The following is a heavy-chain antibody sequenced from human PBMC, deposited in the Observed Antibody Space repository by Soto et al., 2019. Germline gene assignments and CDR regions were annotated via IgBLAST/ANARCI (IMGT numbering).Heavy chain of an antibody. V-gene: IGHV4-31*03. D-gene: IGHD2-21*02. J-gene: IGHJ4*02. CDR1: GVSISGGTYY. CDR2: IYDSGST. Sequence: SETLSLTCTVSGVSISGGTYYWNWIRQHPGKGLEWIGYIYDSGSTHYNPSLKSRVTISVDTSKNQFSLKLSSVTAADTAVYYCARGMVVVTASRTYFDYWGQGTLVTVSS. CDR3: ARGMVVVTASRTYFDY.